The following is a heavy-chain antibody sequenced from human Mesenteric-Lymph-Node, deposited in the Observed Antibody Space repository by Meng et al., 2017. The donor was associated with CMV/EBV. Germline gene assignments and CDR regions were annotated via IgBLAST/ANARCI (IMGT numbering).Heavy chain of an antibody. Sequence: GGSLRLSCAGSGFTVSSNYMSWVRQAPGKGLEWISYISNSGTTIYYADSVKGRFTVSRDNAKNSLYLQMNSLRAEDTAVYYCARDADGYNSVDYWGQGTLVTVSS. V-gene: IGHV3-11*01. CDR1: GFTVSSNY. CDR3: ARDADGYNSVDY. D-gene: IGHD5-24*01. J-gene: IGHJ4*02. CDR2: ISNSGTTI.